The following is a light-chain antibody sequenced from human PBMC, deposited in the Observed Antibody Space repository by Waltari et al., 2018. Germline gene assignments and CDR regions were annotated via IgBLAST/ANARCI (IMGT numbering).Light chain of an antibody. CDR3: SSFTTTNARYI. Sequence: QSALTHPASVSGSPGQSISISCTGTSRDIGDSNYIAWFQQPPGKFPTFLLYDVSTRPPGVSDRFSGSKSGNTASLTISGLQTEDTADYYCSSFTTTNARYIFGSGTEVTVL. V-gene: IGLV2-14*03. J-gene: IGLJ1*01. CDR1: SRDIGDSNY. CDR2: DVS.